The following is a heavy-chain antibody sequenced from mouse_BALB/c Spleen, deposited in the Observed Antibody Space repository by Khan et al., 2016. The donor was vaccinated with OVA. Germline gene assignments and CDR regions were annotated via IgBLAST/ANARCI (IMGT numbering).Heavy chain of an antibody. J-gene: IGHJ3*01. CDR2: IDPFNGGT. D-gene: IGHD3-3*01. CDR1: GYSFTSYY. CDR3: ARGTFDY. V-gene: IGHV1S135*01. Sequence: VQLKESGPELMKPGASVNISCKASGYSFTSYYIHWVRQSHGKSLEWIGYIDPFNGGTDYNQKFKDNATLTVDKSSNTADMHLSSLTSEDSAVYYCARGTFDYWGQGTLVTVSA.